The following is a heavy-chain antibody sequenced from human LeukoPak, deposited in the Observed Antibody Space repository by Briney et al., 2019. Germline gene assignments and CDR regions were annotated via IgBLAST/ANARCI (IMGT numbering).Heavy chain of an antibody. V-gene: IGHV4-59*08. CDR2: INYSGST. J-gene: IGHJ3*02. CDR3: ARLPLSIGERKEDAFDI. CDR1: DGSISSYY. Sequence: PSETLSLTCTVSDGSISSYYWSWIPQPPGKGLEWIGNINYSGSTNYNPSLKSRVTMSVDTSKDQFSLKLSSVTAADTAVYYRARLPLSIGERKEDAFDIWGQGTMVTVSS. D-gene: IGHD5/OR15-5a*01.